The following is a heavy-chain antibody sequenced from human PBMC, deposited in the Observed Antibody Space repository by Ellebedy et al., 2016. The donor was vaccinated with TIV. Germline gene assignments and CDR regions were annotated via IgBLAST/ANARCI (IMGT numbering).Heavy chain of an antibody. CDR3: VVFAGF. CDR2: SYYGGNT. CDR1: GGPFDTTNSY. V-gene: IGHV4-39*01. J-gene: IGHJ4*02. D-gene: IGHD6-25*01. Sequence: GSLRLXXSVSGGPFDTTNSYRGWMRQSPGKGLEWIGSSYYGGNTYYNPSLKSRVTISADTSKNQFSLNLRSVTAADTAVYYCVVFAGFWGQGTLVTVSS.